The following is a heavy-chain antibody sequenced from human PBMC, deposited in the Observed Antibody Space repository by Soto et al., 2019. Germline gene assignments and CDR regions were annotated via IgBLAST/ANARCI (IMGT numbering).Heavy chain of an antibody. CDR2: ISGSGGST. D-gene: IGHD3-3*01. CDR3: AKDPSYDFWSGYPSDY. CDR1: GFTFSSYA. V-gene: IGHV3-23*01. Sequence: GGSLRLSCAASGFTFSSYAMSWVRQAPGKGLEWVSAISGSGGSTYYADSVKGRFTISRDNSKNTLYLQMNSLRAEDTAVYYCAKDPSYDFWSGYPSDYWGQGTLVTVSS. J-gene: IGHJ4*02.